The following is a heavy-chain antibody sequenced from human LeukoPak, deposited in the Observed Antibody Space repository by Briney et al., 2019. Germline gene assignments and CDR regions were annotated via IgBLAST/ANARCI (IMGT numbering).Heavy chain of an antibody. CDR2: ISPSGDIT. Sequence: AGGTLRLSCTASGFTFSWHGMNWVRQAPGKGLEWVSGISPSGDITYYTDSVKGRFTISRDNSKNTQSLQMNSLRAEDTAVYYCARYRFVVGATDSFDMWGQGTTVTVSS. V-gene: IGHV3-23*01. CDR3: ARYRFVVGATDSFDM. D-gene: IGHD1-26*01. CDR1: GFTFSWHG. J-gene: IGHJ3*02.